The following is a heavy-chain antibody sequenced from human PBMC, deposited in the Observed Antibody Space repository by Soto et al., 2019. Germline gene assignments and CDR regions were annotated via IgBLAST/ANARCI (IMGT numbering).Heavy chain of an antibody. CDR3: ARFGAVAAYFYY. CDR1: GYTFTSYA. CDR2: INAGNGNT. D-gene: IGHD2-15*01. Sequence: QVQLVQSGAEVKKPGASVKVSCKASGYTFTSYAMHWVRQAPGQRLEWMGWINAGNGNTKYSQKFQGRVTITRDTSASTAYMELSSLRSEDTAVYYCARFGAVAAYFYYWGQGTLVTVSS. V-gene: IGHV1-3*01. J-gene: IGHJ4*02.